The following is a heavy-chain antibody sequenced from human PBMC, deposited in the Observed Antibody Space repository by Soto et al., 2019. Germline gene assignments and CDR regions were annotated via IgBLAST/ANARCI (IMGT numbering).Heavy chain of an antibody. CDR3: ARQRPLVVVAATLSPPRDTSRNWCDP. Sequence: SETLSLTCAVYGGSFSGYYWSWIRQPPGKGLEWIGEINHSGSTNYNPSLKSRVTISVDTSKNQFSLKLSSVTAADTAVYYCARQRPLVVVAATLSPPRDTSRNWCDPWGQGTMVTVSS. CDR2: INHSGST. D-gene: IGHD2-15*01. CDR1: GGSFSGYY. V-gene: IGHV4-34*01. J-gene: IGHJ5*02.